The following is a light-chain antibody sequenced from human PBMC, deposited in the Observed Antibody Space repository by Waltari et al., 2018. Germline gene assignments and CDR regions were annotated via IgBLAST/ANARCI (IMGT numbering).Light chain of an antibody. J-gene: IGLJ3*02. V-gene: IGLV1-44*01. Sequence: QSVLTQPPSASGTPGQRVTISCSGSSSNLGNNVVNWYQQVPGTAPKLLIYRNDLLPSGVPDRFSASKSGTSASLASSGLQAEDEAEYYCASWDDSLNGHWVFGGGTKVTVL. CDR2: RND. CDR1: SSNLGNNV. CDR3: ASWDDSLNGHWV.